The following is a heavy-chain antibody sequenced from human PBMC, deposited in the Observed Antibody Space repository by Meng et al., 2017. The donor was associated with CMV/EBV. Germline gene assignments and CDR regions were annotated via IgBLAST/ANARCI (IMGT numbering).Heavy chain of an antibody. J-gene: IGHJ3*02. D-gene: IGHD3-22*01. V-gene: IGHV4-59*01. Sequence: SETLSLTCTVSGGSISSYYWSWIRQPPGKGLEWIGYIYYSGSTNYNPSLKIRVTISVDTSKNQFSLKLSSVTAAATAVYYCAREGLDSSGSYAFDIWGQGTMVTVSS. CDR3: AREGLDSSGSYAFDI. CDR2: IYYSGST. CDR1: GGSISSYY.